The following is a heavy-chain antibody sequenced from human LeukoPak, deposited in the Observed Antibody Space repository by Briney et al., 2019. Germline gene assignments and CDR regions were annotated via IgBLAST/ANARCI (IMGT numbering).Heavy chain of an antibody. CDR1: GFTFSSFW. J-gene: IGHJ4*02. Sequence: TGGSLRLSCAASGFTFSSFWMSWVRQAPGKGLEWVSVLDSGGNTHYADSVKGRFTISRDSSKNTLYLQMNSLRAEDTAVYYCATRPDAAPGPFDYWGQGTLLTVSS. D-gene: IGHD2-15*01. V-gene: IGHV3-53*01. CDR2: LDSGGNT. CDR3: ATRPDAAPGPFDY.